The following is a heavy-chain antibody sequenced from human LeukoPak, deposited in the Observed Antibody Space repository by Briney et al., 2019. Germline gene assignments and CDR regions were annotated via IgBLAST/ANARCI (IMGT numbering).Heavy chain of an antibody. CDR3: ARGRAAATADPHYDY. J-gene: IGHJ4*02. CDR1: GGSFSGYY. V-gene: IGHV4-34*01. CDR2: INHSGST. Sequence: SETLSLTCAVYGGSFSGYYWSWIRQPPGKGLEWIGEINHSGSTNYNPSLKSRVTISVDTSKNQFSLKLSSVTAADTAVYYCARGRAAATADPHYDYWGQGTLVTVSS. D-gene: IGHD6-13*01.